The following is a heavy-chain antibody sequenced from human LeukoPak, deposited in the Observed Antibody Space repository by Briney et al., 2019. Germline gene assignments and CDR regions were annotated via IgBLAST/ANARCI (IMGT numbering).Heavy chain of an antibody. D-gene: IGHD3-10*01. CDR1: GDSISRDGYY. CDR3: ARRVTYYYGSGPTNWFDP. J-gene: IGHJ5*02. V-gene: IGHV4-31*03. Sequence: PSETLSLTCTVSGDSISRDGYYWSWIRQRPGKDLEWIGYIYYTGTTYYNSALKSRVTMSVDTSKNQFFLRLSSVAAADTAVYYCARRVTYYYGSGPTNWFDPWGQGTLVTVSS. CDR2: IYYTGTT.